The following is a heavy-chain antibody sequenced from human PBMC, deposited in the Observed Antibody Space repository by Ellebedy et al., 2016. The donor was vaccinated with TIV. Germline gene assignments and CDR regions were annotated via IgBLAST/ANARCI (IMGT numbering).Heavy chain of an antibody. D-gene: IGHD6-19*01. CDR1: GFTFSSYS. CDR2: ISYDGSNK. Sequence: GGSLRLXCAASGFTFSSYSMNWVRQAPGKGLEWVAVISYDGSNKYYADSVKGRFTISRDNSKNTLYLQMNSLRAEDTAVYYCAKGFGAVAGAAFDYWGQGTLVTVSS. J-gene: IGHJ4*02. CDR3: AKGFGAVAGAAFDY. V-gene: IGHV3-30*18.